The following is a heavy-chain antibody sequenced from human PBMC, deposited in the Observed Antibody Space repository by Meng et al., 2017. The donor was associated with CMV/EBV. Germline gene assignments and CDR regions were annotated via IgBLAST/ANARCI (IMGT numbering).Heavy chain of an antibody. Sequence: GSLRLSCTVSGYSISSGYYWGWIRQPPGKGLEWIGSIYHSGSTYYNPSLKSRVTISVDTSKNQFSLKLSSVTAADTAVYYSARDDCSGGSCYGYWGQGTLVTVSS. CDR1: GYSISSGYY. J-gene: IGHJ4*02. CDR2: IYHSGST. D-gene: IGHD2-15*01. CDR3: ARDDCSGGSCYGY. V-gene: IGHV4-38-2*02.